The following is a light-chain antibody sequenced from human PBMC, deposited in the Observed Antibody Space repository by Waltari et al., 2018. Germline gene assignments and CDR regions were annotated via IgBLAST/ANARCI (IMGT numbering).Light chain of an antibody. Sequence: QSALTQPASVSGSPGQSITISCTGTSSDIDGYNSLSWYQQHPGKAPKLLMYDVSHRPSGVSNRFSGSKSDNTASLTISGLQAEDEADYYCSSYTRRTTYVFGTGTKVTVL. V-gene: IGLV2-14*03. J-gene: IGLJ1*01. CDR2: DVS. CDR1: SSDIDGYNS. CDR3: SSYTRRTTYV.